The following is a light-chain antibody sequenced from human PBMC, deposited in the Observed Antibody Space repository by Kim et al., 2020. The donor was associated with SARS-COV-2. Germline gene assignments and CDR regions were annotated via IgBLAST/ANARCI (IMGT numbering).Light chain of an antibody. V-gene: IGLV6-57*01. Sequence: GKTVTISGNRSSGSIARNYVQGYQQRPGSSPTTVIYEDNQRPSGVPDRFSGSIDSSSNSASLTISGLKTEDEADYYCQSYDSSNWVFGGGTQLTVL. CDR2: EDN. J-gene: IGLJ3*02. CDR1: SGSIARNY. CDR3: QSYDSSNWV.